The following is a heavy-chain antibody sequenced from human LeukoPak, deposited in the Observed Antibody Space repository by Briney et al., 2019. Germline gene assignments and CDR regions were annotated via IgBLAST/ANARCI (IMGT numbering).Heavy chain of an antibody. CDR3: ARWGTYASTSNWFDP. CDR1: GGSISSNNYY. V-gene: IGHV4-39*07. J-gene: IGHJ5*02. CDR2: IYNSGST. Sequence: SETLSLTCTVSGGSISSNNYYWGWIRQPPGRGPEWIGYIYNSGSTYYNPSLKSRVTISVDTSKNQFSLRLSSVTAADTAVYYCARWGTYASTSNWFDPWGQGTLVTVSS. D-gene: IGHD2-2*01.